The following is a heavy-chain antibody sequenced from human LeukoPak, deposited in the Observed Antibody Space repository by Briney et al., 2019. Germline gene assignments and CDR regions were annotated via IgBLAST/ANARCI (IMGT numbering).Heavy chain of an antibody. J-gene: IGHJ4*02. Sequence: GGSLRLSCAASGFTFSSYWMSWVRQAPGKGLEWVANIKQDGGEKYYVDSVKGRFTISRDNAKNSLYLQMNSLRAEDTAVYYCVRRRLQEYSSSNPLPDNNFDYWGQGTLVTVSS. CDR3: VRRRLQEYSSSNPLPDNNFDY. CDR1: GFTFSSYW. CDR2: IKQDGGEK. V-gene: IGHV3-7*01. D-gene: IGHD6-6*01.